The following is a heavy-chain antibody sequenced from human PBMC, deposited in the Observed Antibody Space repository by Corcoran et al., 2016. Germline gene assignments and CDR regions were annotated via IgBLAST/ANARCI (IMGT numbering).Heavy chain of an antibody. Sequence: EVQLVESGGGLVKPGGSLRLSCAASGFTFSSYSMTWVRQAPGKGLEWVSSISSSSSYIYYADSVKGRFTISRDNATNSLYLQMNSLRAEDTAVYYGARDGVVTTHYYVDRWRQGTLLSVSS. CDR1: GFTFSSYS. J-gene: IGHJ4*02. D-gene: IGHD2-21*02. CDR3: ARDGVVTTHYYVDR. V-gene: IGHV3-21*01. CDR2: ISSSSSYI.